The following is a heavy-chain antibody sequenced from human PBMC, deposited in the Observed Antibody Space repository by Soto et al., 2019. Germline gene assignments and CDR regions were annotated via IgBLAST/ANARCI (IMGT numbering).Heavy chain of an antibody. V-gene: IGHV1-46*01. CDR3: ARGLYSGDK. Sequence: QVRLVQSGAEVKKPRASVKVSCKASGYIFTNYYIHWVRQAPGQGLECMAIIHPNGGSTNCAQEFQGRITLTRNTSTSTVYMDLSRLTSEETAVYSCARGLYSGDKWGQGTLVTVSS. CDR1: GYIFTNYY. CDR2: IHPNGGST. J-gene: IGHJ4*02. D-gene: IGHD2-21*01.